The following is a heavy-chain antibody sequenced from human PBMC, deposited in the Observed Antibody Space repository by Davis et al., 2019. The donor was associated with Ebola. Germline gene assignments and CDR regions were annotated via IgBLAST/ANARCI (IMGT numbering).Heavy chain of an antibody. J-gene: IGHJ3*02. CDR2: INPHNGNT. Sequence: ASVKVSRKASGYTFTNYGITWVRQAPGQGLEWMGWINPHNGNTNYAQNVQGRVIMTSDTATDTVDMELSSLTSDDTAVYYCAKEDESPDMWGQGTVVTVSS. V-gene: IGHV1-18*04. CDR1: GYTFTNYG. CDR3: AKEDESPDM.